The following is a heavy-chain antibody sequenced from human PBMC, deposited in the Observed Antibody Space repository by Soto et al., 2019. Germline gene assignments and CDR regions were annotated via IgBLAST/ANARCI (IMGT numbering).Heavy chain of an antibody. CDR2: IGTAGDP. CDR1: GFTFSTSD. D-gene: IGHD3-22*01. Sequence: EVQLVESGGGLVQPGGSLTLSCAASGFTFSTSDMHWVRQTTAKGLEWVSAIGTAGDPYDPDSVKGRFTISRENAKNSLYLQMTSLRDGDTAVYYCARATSYYDSTYGMVVWGQGTTVTVSS. CDR3: ARATSYYDSTYGMVV. V-gene: IGHV3-13*05. J-gene: IGHJ6*02.